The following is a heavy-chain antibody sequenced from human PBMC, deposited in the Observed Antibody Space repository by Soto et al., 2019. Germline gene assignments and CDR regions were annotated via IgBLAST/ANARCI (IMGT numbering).Heavy chain of an antibody. CDR1: GGTFSSYA. D-gene: IGHD1-20*01. V-gene: IGHV1-69*01. J-gene: IGHJ6*02. Sequence: QVQLVHSGAEWKKPGSSVKVSCKASGGTFSSYAISWGRQAPGQGLGWMGGIIPIFGTANYAQKFQGRVTITADESTSTAHMELSSLRSEDTAVYYCARGTITPYYYYGMDVWGQGTTVTVSS. CDR3: ARGTITPYYYYGMDV. CDR2: IIPIFGTA.